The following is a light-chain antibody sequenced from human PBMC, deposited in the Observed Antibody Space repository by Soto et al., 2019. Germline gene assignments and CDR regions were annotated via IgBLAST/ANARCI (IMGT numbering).Light chain of an antibody. CDR1: QSIGST. CDR3: QHYKTWPLS. J-gene: IGKJ4*01. V-gene: IGKV3-15*01. Sequence: EIVMTQSPATLSVSPGERATLSCRASQSIGSTLAWYQQKPGQTPRLLIYDASTRATGIPARFSGIGSGTECTLIISSLQSEDFAVYYCQHYKTWPLSFGGGTKVDIK. CDR2: DAS.